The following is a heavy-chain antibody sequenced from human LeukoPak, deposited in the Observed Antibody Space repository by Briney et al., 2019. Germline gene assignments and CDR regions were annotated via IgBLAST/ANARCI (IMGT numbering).Heavy chain of an antibody. CDR2: INHSGST. J-gene: IGHJ4*02. D-gene: IGHD1-26*01. CDR1: GDSISSRSYY. CDR3: ARDYVGFDY. V-gene: IGHV4-39*07. Sequence: PSETLSLTCTVSGDSISSRSYYWGWIRQPPGKGLEWIGEINHSGSTNYNPSLKSRVTISVDTSKNQFSLKLSSVTAADTAVYYCARDYVGFDYWGQGTLVTVSS.